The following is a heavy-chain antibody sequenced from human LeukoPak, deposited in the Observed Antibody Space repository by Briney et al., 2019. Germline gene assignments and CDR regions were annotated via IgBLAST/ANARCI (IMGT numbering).Heavy chain of an antibody. D-gene: IGHD3-22*01. CDR2: IYPGDSDT. CDR1: GYSFTTYW. J-gene: IGHJ5*02. CDR3: AKGYDSSNNFSSS. Sequence: GESLKISCKASGYSFTTYWIGWVRQMPGRGLEWMGIIYPGDSDTRYSPSFQGQVTISADKSINTAYLQWSSLKVSDTAMYYCAKGYDSSNNFSSSWGQGTLVTVSS. V-gene: IGHV5-51*01.